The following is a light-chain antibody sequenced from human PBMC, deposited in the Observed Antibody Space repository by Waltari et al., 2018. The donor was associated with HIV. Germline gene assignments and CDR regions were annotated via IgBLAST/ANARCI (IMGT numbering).Light chain of an antibody. J-gene: IGKJ2*01. CDR1: QSVFYSSNNKNY. Sequence: DIVMTQSPDSLAVSLGERATINCKSSQSVFYSSNNKNYLAWYQRKPGQPPKLLIYWASTRESGVPDRFSGSGSGTDFSLTISSLQAEDVAVYYCQQYYSRPPTFGQGTKVEIK. CDR3: QQYYSRPPT. CDR2: WAS. V-gene: IGKV4-1*01.